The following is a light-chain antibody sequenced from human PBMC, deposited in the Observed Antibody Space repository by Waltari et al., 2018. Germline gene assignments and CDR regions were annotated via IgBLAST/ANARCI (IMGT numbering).Light chain of an antibody. CDR1: QSISSY. V-gene: IGKV1-39*01. J-gene: IGKJ4*01. CDR2: AAS. CDR3: QQSYSIPLT. Sequence: DIQMTQSPSSLSTSVGDRVTITCRASQSISSYLNWYQQKPGKAPKVLIYAASSLQSEVPSRFSGSGSGTDFTLTISSLQPEDFATYYCQQSYSIPLTFGRGTKVEI.